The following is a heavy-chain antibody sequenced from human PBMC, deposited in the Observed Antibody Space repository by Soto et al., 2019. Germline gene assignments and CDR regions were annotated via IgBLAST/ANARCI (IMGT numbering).Heavy chain of an antibody. CDR3: VKDGSSGWPYYYGMDV. V-gene: IGHV3-30*18. D-gene: IGHD6-19*01. Sequence: GWSLRLSCAASVFTFSSYGMHWVRQAPGKGLEWVAVISYDGSNKYYADSVKGRFTISRDNSKNTLYLQMSSLRAEDTAVYYCVKDGSSGWPYYYGMDVWGQGTTVTVSS. CDR2: ISYDGSNK. J-gene: IGHJ6*02. CDR1: VFTFSSYG.